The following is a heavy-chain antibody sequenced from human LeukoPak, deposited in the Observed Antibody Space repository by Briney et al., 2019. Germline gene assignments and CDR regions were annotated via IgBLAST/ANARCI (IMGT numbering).Heavy chain of an antibody. D-gene: IGHD3-22*01. J-gene: IGHJ4*02. V-gene: IGHV3-30*04. CDR2: ISRDGENQ. CDR1: GFIFSRYA. CDR3: ARDPGYDSSGYWGY. Sequence: GGSLRLSCAASGFIFSRYAMHWVRQAPGKGLEWVAVISRDGENQNYADSVKGRLTISRDNSKNTLFLQMNSLRADDTAVYYCARDPGYDSSGYWGYWGQGTLVTVSS.